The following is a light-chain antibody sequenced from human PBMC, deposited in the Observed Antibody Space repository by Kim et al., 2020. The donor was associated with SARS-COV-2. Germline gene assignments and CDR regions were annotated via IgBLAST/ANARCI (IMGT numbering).Light chain of an antibody. CDR1: QSLVHRDGNTY. Sequence: DVVMTQSPRSLPVTLGQPASMSCRSSQSLVHRDGNTYLIWFQQRRDQSPRRLIYKVSIRDSGVPDRFGGSGSGTDFTLKISREEAEFVMCYYCMQATHRPFTFGAGTKVDIK. V-gene: IGKV2-30*02. J-gene: IGKJ4*01. CDR2: KVS. CDR3: MQATHRPFT.